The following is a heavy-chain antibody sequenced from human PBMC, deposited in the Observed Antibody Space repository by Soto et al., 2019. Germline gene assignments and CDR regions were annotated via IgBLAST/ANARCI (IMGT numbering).Heavy chain of an antibody. Sequence: QVQLVESGGGVVQPGRSLRLSCEASGFTFKSYGMHWVRQAPGKGLGRVAVVWYDGTNKKYADSVKGRFNIYRDNSKNTLYLQMDSLRAEDTGIYYCARGGHSSSWYRLEAYFFDYWGQGSMVTVSS. CDR2: VWYDGTNK. J-gene: IGHJ4*02. CDR3: ARGGHSSSWYRLEAYFFDY. D-gene: IGHD6-13*01. V-gene: IGHV3-33*01. CDR1: GFTFKSYG.